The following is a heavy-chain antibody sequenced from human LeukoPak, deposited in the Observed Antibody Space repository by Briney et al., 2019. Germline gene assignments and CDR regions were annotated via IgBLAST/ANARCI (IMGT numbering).Heavy chain of an antibody. J-gene: IGHJ4*02. D-gene: IGHD4-23*01. V-gene: IGHV4-34*01. Sequence: SETLSLTCAVYGGSFSGYYWSWIRQPPGKGLEWIGEINHSGSTNYNPSLKSRVTISVDTSKNQFPLKLSSVTAADTAVYYCARGRTTLVHFDYWGQGTLVTVSS. CDR2: INHSGST. CDR3: ARGRTTLVHFDY. CDR1: GGSFSGYY.